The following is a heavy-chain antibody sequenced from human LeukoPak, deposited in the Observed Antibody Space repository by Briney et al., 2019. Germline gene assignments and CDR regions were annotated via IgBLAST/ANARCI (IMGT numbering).Heavy chain of an antibody. Sequence: GASVKVSCKASGYTFTGYYMHWVRQAPGQGLEWMGWINPNSGGTNYAQKFQGRVTMTRDTSISTAYMELSRLRSDDTAVYYCARELEGIGGDAFDIWGQGTMVTVSS. CDR2: INPNSGGT. CDR3: ARELEGIGGDAFDI. J-gene: IGHJ3*02. V-gene: IGHV1-2*02. D-gene: IGHD1-1*01. CDR1: GYTFTGYY.